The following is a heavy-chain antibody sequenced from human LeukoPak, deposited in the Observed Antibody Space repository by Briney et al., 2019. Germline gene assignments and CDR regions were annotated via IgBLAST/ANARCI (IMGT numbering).Heavy chain of an antibody. Sequence: AGVNVSFKSSGYTFTSYGISGVRQAPGQGLEWMGWISAYNGNTNYAQRLQGRVTMTTDTSTSTAYMELRSLRSSEAAGYYCARDRGYRYGARPLGSWGQGTLVTVSS. V-gene: IGHV1-18*01. D-gene: IGHD5-18*01. J-gene: IGHJ5*01. CDR3: ARDRGYRYGARPLGS. CDR1: GYTFTSYG. CDR2: ISAYNGNT.